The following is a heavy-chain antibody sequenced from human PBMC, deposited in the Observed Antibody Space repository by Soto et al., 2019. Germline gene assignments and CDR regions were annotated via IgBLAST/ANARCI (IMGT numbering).Heavy chain of an antibody. Sequence: PWWSLRLSCAGFGFSINTYWMNWIRQTPGKGLEWVANINPEGNAKTYVDPVKGRFFVSRDNTRNSLDLQMTSLRVEDSAIYFCAAWDISNIWGQGILVTVSS. CDR1: GFSINTYW. J-gene: IGHJ4*02. V-gene: IGHV3-7*01. CDR2: INPEGNAK. CDR3: AAWDISNI. D-gene: IGHD2-15*01.